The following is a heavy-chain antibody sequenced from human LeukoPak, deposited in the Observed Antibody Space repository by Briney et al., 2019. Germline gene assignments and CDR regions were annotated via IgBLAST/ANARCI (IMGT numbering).Heavy chain of an antibody. CDR2: INPNSGGT. V-gene: IGHV1-2*02. CDR1: GYTFTGYY. Sequence: RASVRVSCKASGYTFTGYYMHWVRQAPGQGLEWMGWINPNSGGTNYAQKFQGRVTMTRDTSISTAYMELSRLRSDDTAVYYCARDLRRGIQLWLLWGQGTLVTVSS. J-gene: IGHJ4*02. D-gene: IGHD5-18*01. CDR3: ARDLRRGIQLWLL.